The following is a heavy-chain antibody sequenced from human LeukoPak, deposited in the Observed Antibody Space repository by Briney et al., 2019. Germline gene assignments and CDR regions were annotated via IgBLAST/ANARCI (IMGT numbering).Heavy chain of an antibody. CDR1: GGSFSGYY. CDR3: ARGRVAVAGRFDY. V-gene: IGHV4-34*01. D-gene: IGHD6-19*01. Sequence: SETLSLTCAVYGGSFSGYYWSWIRQPPGKGLEWMGEINHSGSTNYNPSLKRRVTISVDTSKNQFSLKLSSVTAADTAVYYCARGRVAVAGRFDYWGQGTLVTVSS. CDR2: INHSGST. J-gene: IGHJ4*02.